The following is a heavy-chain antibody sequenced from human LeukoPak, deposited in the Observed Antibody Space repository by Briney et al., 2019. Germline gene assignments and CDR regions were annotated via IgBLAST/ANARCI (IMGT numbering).Heavy chain of an antibody. CDR1: GYTFTGYY. D-gene: IGHD4-17*01. CDR3: ARTVTTSSYYFDY. Sequence: VASVKVSCKASGYTFTGYYMNWVRQAPGQGLEWMGCINPDSGGTNYAQKFQGRVTMTRDTSISTAYMDLRSLRSDDTALYYCARTVTTSSYYFDYWGQGTLVTVSS. J-gene: IGHJ4*02. V-gene: IGHV1-2*02. CDR2: INPDSGGT.